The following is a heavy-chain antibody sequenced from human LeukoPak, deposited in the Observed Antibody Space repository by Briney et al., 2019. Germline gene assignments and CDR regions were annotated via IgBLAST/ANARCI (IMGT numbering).Heavy chain of an antibody. CDR1: GYTFTGYY. CDR3: ARAALICLGYSSSCPYYFDY. Sequence: ASVKVSCKASGYTFTGYYMHWVRQAPGQGLEWMGWINPNSGGTNYAQKFQGRVTMTRDTSISTAYMELSRLRSDDTAVYYCARAALICLGYSSSCPYYFDYWGQGTLVTVSS. V-gene: IGHV1-2*02. D-gene: IGHD6-13*01. J-gene: IGHJ4*02. CDR2: INPNSGGT.